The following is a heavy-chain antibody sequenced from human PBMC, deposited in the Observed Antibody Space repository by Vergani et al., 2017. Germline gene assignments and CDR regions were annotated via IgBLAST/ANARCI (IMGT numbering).Heavy chain of an antibody. Sequence: QVQLQESGPGLVKPSETLSLTCTVSGGSISSYYWSWIRQPPGKGLEWIGYIYYSGSTNYNPSLKSRVTISVDTSKNQFSLKLSSVTAADTAVYYCASFGWWELLGGEYFQHWGQGTLVTVSS. D-gene: IGHD1-26*01. CDR2: IYYSGST. J-gene: IGHJ1*01. CDR1: GGSISSYY. CDR3: ASFGWWELLGGEYFQH. V-gene: IGHV4-59*12.